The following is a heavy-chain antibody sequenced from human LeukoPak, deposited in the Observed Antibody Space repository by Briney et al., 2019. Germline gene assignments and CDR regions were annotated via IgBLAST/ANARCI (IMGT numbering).Heavy chain of an antibody. CDR2: INPSGGST. V-gene: IGHV1-46*01. J-gene: IGHJ6*03. CDR3: ATAGYGSPVYYYYMDV. D-gene: IGHD3-10*01. CDR1: GYTFTSYY. Sequence: ASVKVSCKASGYTFTSYYMHWVRQAPGQGLEWMGIINPSGGSTSYAQKFQGRVTMTRNTSISTAYMELSSLRSEDTAVYYCATAGYGSPVYYYYMDVWGKGTTVTVSS.